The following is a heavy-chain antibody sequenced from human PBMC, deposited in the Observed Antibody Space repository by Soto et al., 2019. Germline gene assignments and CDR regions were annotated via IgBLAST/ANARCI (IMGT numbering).Heavy chain of an antibody. J-gene: IGHJ4*02. Sequence: QVQLVQSGAEVKKPGASVKVSCKASGYTFTSYGISWVRQAPGQGLEWMGWISAYNGNTNYAQKLQGRVTMTTDTSTSTAYMEPRNLRSVDTAVYYCARSLLVGYGLEGESDWGQGTLGTVSA. V-gene: IGHV1-18*01. D-gene: IGHD5-18*01. CDR1: GYTFTSYG. CDR3: ARSLLVGYGLEGESD. CDR2: ISAYNGNT.